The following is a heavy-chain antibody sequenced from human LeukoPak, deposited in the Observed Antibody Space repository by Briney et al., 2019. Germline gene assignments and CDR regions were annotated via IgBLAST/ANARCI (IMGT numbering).Heavy chain of an antibody. V-gene: IGHV4-39*07. J-gene: IGHJ6*03. CDR1: GGSISSSGYY. Sequence: SETLSLTCTVSGGSISSSGYYWSWIRQPPGKGLEWIGEINHSGSTNYNPSLKSRVTISVDTSKNQFSLKLSSVTAADTAVYYCARGLRRSEGDFWSGYEYYYYMDVWGKGTTVTVSS. D-gene: IGHD3-3*01. CDR2: INHSGST. CDR3: ARGLRRSEGDFWSGYEYYYYMDV.